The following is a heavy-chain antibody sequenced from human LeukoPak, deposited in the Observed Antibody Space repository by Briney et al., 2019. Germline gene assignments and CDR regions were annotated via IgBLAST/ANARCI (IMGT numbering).Heavy chain of an antibody. D-gene: IGHD2-2*01. Sequence: GGSLRLSCAASVVSFISYGMSWVRQAPGRGLEWVAPISSGSGYIFYGDSAKGRFTISRDNAKDSLFLQMNSLTVEDTAVYYCARDEGHTVTNEYFQHWGQGTLVTVSS. CDR1: VVSFISYG. CDR3: ARDEGHTVTNEYFQH. CDR2: ISSGSGYI. J-gene: IGHJ1*01. V-gene: IGHV3-21*01.